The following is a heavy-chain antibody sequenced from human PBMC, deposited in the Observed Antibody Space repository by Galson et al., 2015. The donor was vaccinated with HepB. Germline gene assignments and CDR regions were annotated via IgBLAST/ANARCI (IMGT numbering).Heavy chain of an antibody. D-gene: IGHD2-2*01. CDR2: ISCDGGSQ. Sequence: SLRLSCAASGFILSNYCMQWVRQPPGRGLQWVAGISCDGGSQYYADSVKGRFTISRDTSKNMLHLQMNSLRPEHTAVYYCVKESVIPKYGAYFDYWGQGAL. V-gene: IGHV3-30*18. CDR3: VKESVIPKYGAYFDY. J-gene: IGHJ4*02. CDR1: GFILSNYC.